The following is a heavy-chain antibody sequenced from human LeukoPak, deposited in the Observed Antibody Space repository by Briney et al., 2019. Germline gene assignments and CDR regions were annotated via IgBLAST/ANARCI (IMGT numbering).Heavy chain of an antibody. Sequence: SETLSLTCTVSGGSISSYYWSWIRQPAGKGLECIGRIYSSGSTYYNPSLKSRVTMSVDTSKNQFSLKLSSVTAADTAVYYCARDAYYYDTSGYHQNDYWGQGTLVAVSS. CDR3: ARDAYYYDTSGYHQNDY. CDR1: GGSISSYY. CDR2: IYSSGST. J-gene: IGHJ4*02. V-gene: IGHV4-4*07. D-gene: IGHD3-22*01.